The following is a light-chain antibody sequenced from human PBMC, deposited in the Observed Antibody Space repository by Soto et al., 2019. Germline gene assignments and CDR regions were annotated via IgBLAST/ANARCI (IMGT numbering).Light chain of an antibody. J-gene: IGKJ5*01. CDR2: GAS. CDR3: QQYGGSPRIT. V-gene: IGKV3-20*01. CDR1: ERLSSVY. Sequence: EIVLTQSPGTLSLSPGERATLSCRASERLSSVYLAWYQQRPGQPPRLLIYGASNRATGIPDRFSDSGSGTDFTLIINRLEPEDVAIYYCQQYGGSPRITFGQGTRLEIK.